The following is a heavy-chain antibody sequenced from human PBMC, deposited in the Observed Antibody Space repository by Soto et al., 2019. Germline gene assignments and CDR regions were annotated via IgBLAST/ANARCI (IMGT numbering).Heavy chain of an antibody. CDR2: ISTNNGNT. Sequence: QVQLVQSGAEVKKPGASVKVSCKASGYTFTSYGISWVRQAPGQGLEWMGWISTNNGNTNYAQKLQGRVTMTTDTSTSTGYMELRSLRSDDTAVYYCAGVSSCWYYWFDPWGQGTLVTVSS. J-gene: IGHJ5*02. D-gene: IGHD6-19*01. CDR1: GYTFTSYG. V-gene: IGHV1-18*01. CDR3: AGVSSCWYYWFDP.